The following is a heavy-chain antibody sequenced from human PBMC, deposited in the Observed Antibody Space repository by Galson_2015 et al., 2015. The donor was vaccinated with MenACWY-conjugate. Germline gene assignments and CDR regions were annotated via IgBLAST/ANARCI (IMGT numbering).Heavy chain of an antibody. CDR3: ARDPYGSGNA. J-gene: IGHJ6*02. D-gene: IGHD3-10*01. CDR2: KSGSDI. V-gene: IGHV3-48*03. Sequence: KSGSDIKYADSVKGRFSVSRDNARNSLYLQMNSLRAEDTAVYYCARDPYGSGNAWGQGTAVTVSS.